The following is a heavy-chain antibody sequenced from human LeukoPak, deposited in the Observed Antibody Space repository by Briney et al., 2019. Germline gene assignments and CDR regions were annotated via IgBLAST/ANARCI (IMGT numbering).Heavy chain of an antibody. V-gene: IGHV3-48*02. Sequence: GGSLRLSCAASGFTFSSYSMNWVRQAPGKGLEWISYITSSSSSIHYADSVKGRFTVSRDNAKNSVYLQMNSLRDGDTAVYYCARHYYGSGSVDYWGQGTLVTVSS. CDR3: ARHYYGSGSVDY. CDR1: GFTFSSYS. J-gene: IGHJ4*02. CDR2: ITSSSSSI. D-gene: IGHD3-10*01.